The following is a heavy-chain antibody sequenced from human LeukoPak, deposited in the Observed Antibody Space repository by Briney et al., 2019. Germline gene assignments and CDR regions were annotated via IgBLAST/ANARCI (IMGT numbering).Heavy chain of an antibody. D-gene: IGHD6-19*01. Sequence: ASVKVSCKASGYTFTGYYMHWVRQAPGRGLEWMGRINPNSGGTNYAQKFQGRVTMTRDTSISTAYMELSRLRSDDTAVYYCARVSVAVAGYWFDPWGQGTLVTVSS. V-gene: IGHV1-2*06. CDR3: ARVSVAVAGYWFDP. CDR2: INPNSGGT. J-gene: IGHJ5*02. CDR1: GYTFTGYY.